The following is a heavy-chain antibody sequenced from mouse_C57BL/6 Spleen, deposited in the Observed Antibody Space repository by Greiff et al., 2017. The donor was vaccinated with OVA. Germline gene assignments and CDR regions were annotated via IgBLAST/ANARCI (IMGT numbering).Heavy chain of an antibody. CDR2: ISGGGGNT. J-gene: IGHJ4*01. CDR3: ARHGYDYDGDAMDY. CDR1: GFTFSSYT. V-gene: IGHV5-9*01. D-gene: IGHD2-4*01. Sequence: EVKLEESGGGLVKPGGSLKLSCAASGFTFSSYTMSWVRQTPEKRLEWVATISGGGGNTYYPDSVKGRFTISRDNAKNTLYLQMSSLRSEDTALYYCARHGYDYDGDAMDYWGQGTSVTVSS.